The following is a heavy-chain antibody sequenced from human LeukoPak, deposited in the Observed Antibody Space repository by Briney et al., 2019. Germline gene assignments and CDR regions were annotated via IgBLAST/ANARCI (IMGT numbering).Heavy chain of an antibody. Sequence: SETLSLTCTVSGGSISSYYWSWIRQPPGKGLEWIGYIYYGGSTNYNPSLKSRVTISVDTSKNQFSLKLSSVTAADTAVYYCARRQAPEKYYDFWSGYSDAFDIWGQGTMVTVSS. CDR1: GGSISSYY. D-gene: IGHD3-3*01. V-gene: IGHV4-59*01. J-gene: IGHJ3*02. CDR2: IYYGGST. CDR3: ARRQAPEKYYDFWSGYSDAFDI.